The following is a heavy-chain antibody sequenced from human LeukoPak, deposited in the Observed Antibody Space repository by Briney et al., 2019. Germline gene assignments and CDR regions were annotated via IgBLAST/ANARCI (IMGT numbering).Heavy chain of an antibody. Sequence: PGGSLRLSCTASGFTFSSHAMSWVRQAPGRGLEWVSAISGSGDGTYYADSVKGRFTISRDNSKNTLYLQMISLRAEDTAVYYCAKALMRVNRVFDYWGQGTLVTVSS. CDR1: GFTFSSHA. CDR3: AKALMRVNRVFDY. CDR2: ISGSGDGT. D-gene: IGHD1-14*01. V-gene: IGHV3-23*01. J-gene: IGHJ4*02.